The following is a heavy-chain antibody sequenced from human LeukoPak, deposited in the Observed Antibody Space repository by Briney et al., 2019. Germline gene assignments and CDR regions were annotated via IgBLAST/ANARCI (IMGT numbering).Heavy chain of an antibody. CDR3: TRVGYIDEGIDY. CDR2: IKQDGSKK. Sequence: GGSLRLSCVASGFPFSSYWMTWVRQAPGKGPEWVANIKQDGSKKSYVDSVKGRFTISRDNAKNSLYLQMNSLRAEDTAIYYCTRVGYIDEGIDYWGQGTLVTVSS. V-gene: IGHV3-7*04. CDR1: GFPFSSYW. J-gene: IGHJ4*02. D-gene: IGHD5-24*01.